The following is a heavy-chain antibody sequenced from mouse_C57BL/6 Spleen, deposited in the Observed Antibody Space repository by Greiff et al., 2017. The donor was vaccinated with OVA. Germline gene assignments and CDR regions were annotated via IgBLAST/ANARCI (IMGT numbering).Heavy chain of an antibody. Sequence: EVKVVESGGGLVKPGGSLKLSCAASGFTFSDYGMHWVRQAPEKGLEWVAYISSGSSTIYYADTVKGRFTISRDTAKNTLFLQMTSLRSEDTAMYYCARSYYSNYPAYWGQGTLVTVSA. V-gene: IGHV5-17*01. CDR1: GFTFSDYG. CDR2: ISSGSSTI. D-gene: IGHD2-5*01. CDR3: ARSYYSNYPAY. J-gene: IGHJ3*01.